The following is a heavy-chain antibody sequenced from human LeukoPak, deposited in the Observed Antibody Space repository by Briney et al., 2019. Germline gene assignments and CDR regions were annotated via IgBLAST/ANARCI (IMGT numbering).Heavy chain of an antibody. D-gene: IGHD2-2*01. J-gene: IGHJ6*03. V-gene: IGHV3-23*01. Sequence: PGGTLRLSCAASGFTFGNYGMSWVRQAPGKGLEWVSAISGSGGSTYYADSVKGRFTIPRDNSKNTLYLQMNSLRAEDTAVYYCAKQVPAANYYYYMDVWGKGTTVTISS. CDR3: AKQVPAANYYYYMDV. CDR1: GFTFGNYG. CDR2: ISGSGGST.